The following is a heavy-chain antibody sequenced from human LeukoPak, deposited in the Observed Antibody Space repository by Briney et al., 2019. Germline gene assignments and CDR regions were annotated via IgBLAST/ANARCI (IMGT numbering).Heavy chain of an antibody. Sequence: SETLSLTCAVYGGSFSGYYWSWIRQPPGKGLEWIGEINHSGSTNYNPSLKSRVTISVDTSKNQFSLKLSSVTAADTAVYYCAREAPFPRDWFAPWGQGTLVTVSS. D-gene: IGHD2/OR15-2a*01. CDR3: AREAPFPRDWFAP. J-gene: IGHJ5*02. CDR2: INHSGST. CDR1: GGSFSGYY. V-gene: IGHV4-34*01.